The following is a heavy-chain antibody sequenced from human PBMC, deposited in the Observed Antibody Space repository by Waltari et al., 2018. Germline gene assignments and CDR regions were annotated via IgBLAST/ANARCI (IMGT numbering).Heavy chain of an antibody. Sequence: IDDMHGVRQATGKGLEWVSAIGTAGDTYYPGSVKGRFTISRENAKNSLYLQMNSLRAGDTAVYYCARRAIDGYFDLWGRGTLVTVSS. V-gene: IGHV3-13*01. CDR2: IGTAGDT. J-gene: IGHJ2*01. CDR3: ARRAIDGYFDL. CDR1: IDD.